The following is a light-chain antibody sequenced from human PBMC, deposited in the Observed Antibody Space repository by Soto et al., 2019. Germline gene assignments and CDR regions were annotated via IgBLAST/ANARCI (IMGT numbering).Light chain of an antibody. Sequence: EIVLTQSPATLSLCPGARATLSCMASQSVSSYLAWYQQKPGQAPRLLIYDASTRATGIPARFSGSGSGTDFTLTISSLEPEDFAVYYCQQRSNWPPFFTFGQGTRLEIK. CDR2: DAS. CDR1: QSVSSY. V-gene: IGKV3-11*01. J-gene: IGKJ5*01. CDR3: QQRSNWPPFFT.